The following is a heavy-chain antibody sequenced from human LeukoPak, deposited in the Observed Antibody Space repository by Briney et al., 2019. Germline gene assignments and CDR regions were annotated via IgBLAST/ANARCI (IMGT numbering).Heavy chain of an antibody. CDR1: GFTFSSYE. CDR2: INGGGGST. CDR3: APKVVGSAPFDY. D-gene: IGHD2-15*01. V-gene: IGHV3-23*01. Sequence: GGSLRLSCAASGFTFSSYEMNWVRQAPGKGLEWVSAINGGGGSTYYADSVKGRFTISRDNSKNTLYLQMNSLRAEDTAVYYCAPKVVGSAPFDYWGQGTLVTVSS. J-gene: IGHJ4*02.